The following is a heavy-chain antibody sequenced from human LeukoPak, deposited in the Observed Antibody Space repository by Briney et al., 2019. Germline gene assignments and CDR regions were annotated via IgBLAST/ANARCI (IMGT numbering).Heavy chain of an antibody. CDR3: AKDIRTAAGGTGFDY. CDR1: GFTFDDYA. V-gene: IGHV3-9*01. Sequence: GGSLRLSCAASGFTFDDYAMHWVRQAPGKGLEWVSGISWNSGSIGYADSVKGRFTISRDNAKNSLYLQMNSLRAEDTALYYCAKDIRTAAGGTGFDYWSQGTLVTVSS. D-gene: IGHD6-13*01. J-gene: IGHJ4*02. CDR2: ISWNSGSI.